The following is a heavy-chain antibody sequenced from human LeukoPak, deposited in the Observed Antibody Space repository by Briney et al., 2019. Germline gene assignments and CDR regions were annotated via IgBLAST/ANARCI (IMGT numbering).Heavy chain of an antibody. CDR2: ISSSSSYI. CDR3: ARSPRVWFGESSSYFDY. J-gene: IGHJ4*02. CDR1: GFTFSSYS. Sequence: GGSLRLSCAASGFTFSSYSMNWVRQAPGKGLEWVSSISSSSSYIYYADSVKGRFTISRDNAKNSLYLQMTSLRAEDTAVYYCARSPRVWFGESSSYFDYWGQGTLVTVSS. V-gene: IGHV3-21*01. D-gene: IGHD3-10*01.